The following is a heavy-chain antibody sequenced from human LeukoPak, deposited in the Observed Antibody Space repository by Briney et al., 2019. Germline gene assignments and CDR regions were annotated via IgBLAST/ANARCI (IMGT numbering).Heavy chain of an antibody. CDR2: ISGDGGTT. V-gene: IGHV3-23*01. CDR3: ARDRGGGWTAFDI. Sequence: RGSLRLSCVASGFPFSNYAMSWVRQAPGKGLECVSVISGDGGTTYYADFVKGRFTISRDNTKNTLYLQMNSLRAEDTAVYYCARDRGGGWTAFDIWGQGTMVTVSS. D-gene: IGHD3-10*01. J-gene: IGHJ3*02. CDR1: GFPFSNYA.